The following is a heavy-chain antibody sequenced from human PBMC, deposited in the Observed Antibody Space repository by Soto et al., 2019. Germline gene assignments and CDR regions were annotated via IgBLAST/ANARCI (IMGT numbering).Heavy chain of an antibody. Sequence: GGSLRLSCAASGFTFSSYNMNWVRQAPGKGLEWVSSISSSSSYIYYADSVKGRFTISRDNAKNSLYLQMNSLRAEDTAVYYCARDRAGAAGIGMDVWGQGTKVTVSS. CDR3: ARDRAGAAGIGMDV. CDR2: ISSSSSYI. J-gene: IGHJ6*02. V-gene: IGHV3-21*01. D-gene: IGHD2-15*01. CDR1: GFTFSSYN.